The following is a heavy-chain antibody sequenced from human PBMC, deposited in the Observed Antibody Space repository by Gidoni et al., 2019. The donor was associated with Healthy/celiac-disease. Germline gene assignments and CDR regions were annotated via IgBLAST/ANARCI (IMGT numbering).Heavy chain of an antibody. J-gene: IGHJ6*03. CDR2: ISWNSGSI. CDR3: AKMSIDYYYMDV. CDR1: GFTFDDYA. Sequence: EVQLVESGGGLVQPGRSLRLSCAASGFTFDDYAMHWVRQAPGKGLEWVSGISWNSGSIGYADSVKGRFTISRDNAKNSLYLQMNSLRAEDTALYYCAKMSIDYYYMDVWGKGTTVTVSS. V-gene: IGHV3-9*01.